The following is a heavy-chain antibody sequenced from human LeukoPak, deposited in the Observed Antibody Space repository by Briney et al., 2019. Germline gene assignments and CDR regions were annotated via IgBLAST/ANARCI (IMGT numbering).Heavy chain of an antibody. Sequence: PSETLSLTCTVSGGSISSSSYYWGWIRQPPGKGLEWIGSIYHSGSTYYNPSLKSRVTISVDTSKNQFSLKLSSVTAADTAVYYCARQGIAVDWGQGTLVTVPS. V-gene: IGHV4-39*01. CDR1: GGSISSSSYY. CDR3: ARQGIAVD. J-gene: IGHJ4*02. D-gene: IGHD6-19*01. CDR2: IYHSGST.